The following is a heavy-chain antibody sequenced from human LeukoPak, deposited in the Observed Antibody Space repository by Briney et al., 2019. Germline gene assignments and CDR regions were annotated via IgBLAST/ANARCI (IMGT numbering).Heavy chain of an antibody. D-gene: IGHD3-10*01. CDR3: VKDAFYASGTYYNS. V-gene: IGHV3-23*01. CDR2: IGGSTSGT. J-gene: IGHJ5*02. CDR1: GFTFSSYG. Sequence: GGSLRLSCAASGFTFSSYGMSWVRQAPGKGLEWVSAIGGSTSGTYYADSVKGRFTISRDNSKNTLSLQMNSLGAEDTAVYYCVKDAFYASGTYYNSWGQGTLATVSS.